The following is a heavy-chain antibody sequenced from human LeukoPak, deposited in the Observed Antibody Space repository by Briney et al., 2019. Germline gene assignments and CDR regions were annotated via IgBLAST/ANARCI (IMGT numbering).Heavy chain of an antibody. Sequence: SVKVSCKASGNSFNKYAITWVRQAPGQGLEWMGEFIPIFGTAKYAKTFQGRVTITADKSTSTAYMDLNSLRSEDTAVYYCTRGGFGELYHFDYWGQGALVTVSS. V-gene: IGHV1-69*06. D-gene: IGHD3-10*01. CDR2: FIPIFGTA. J-gene: IGHJ4*02. CDR1: GNSFNKYA. CDR3: TRGGFGELYHFDY.